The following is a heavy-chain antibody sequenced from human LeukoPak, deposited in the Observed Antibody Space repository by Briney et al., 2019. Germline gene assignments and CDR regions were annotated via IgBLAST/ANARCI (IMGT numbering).Heavy chain of an antibody. CDR2: IYYSGST. D-gene: IGHD1-7*01. J-gene: IGHJ4*02. CDR1: GGSISSYY. CDR3: ARLIPRTGTTLN. Sequence: SETLSLTCTVSGGSISSYYWSWIRQPPGKGLEWIWYIYYSGSTNYNPSLKSRVTISVDTSKNQFSLKLSSVTAADTAVYYCARLIPRTGTTLNWGQGTLVTVSS. V-gene: IGHV4-59*01.